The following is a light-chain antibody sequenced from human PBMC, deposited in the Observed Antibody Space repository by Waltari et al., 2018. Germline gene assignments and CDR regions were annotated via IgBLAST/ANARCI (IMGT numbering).Light chain of an antibody. CDR2: IAS. J-gene: IGKJ1*01. Sequence: EIVMTQTPATLSVSPGERATLSCRASQSIGSNLAWYQHKPGQAPRLLIYIASTRATGVPARFSGSGSGTEFTLTISSLQAEDFAVYYCQHYNNWPPWTFGQGTKVEIK. CDR3: QHYNNWPPWT. CDR1: QSIGSN. V-gene: IGKV3-15*01.